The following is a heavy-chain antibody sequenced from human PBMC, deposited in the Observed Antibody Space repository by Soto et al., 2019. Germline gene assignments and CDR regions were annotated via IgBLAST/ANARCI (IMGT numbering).Heavy chain of an antibody. CDR2: IIPMSGTP. Sequence: QVQLVQSGAEVKKPGSSVKVSCKPSGGTFTSHAITWVRQAPGQGLEWMGGIIPMSGTPRYAQKFQGRLTITADESTSTAYMELSSPRSEDLAVEYCWRSLVRGTTRWYFDSWGQGTLVTVPS. V-gene: IGHV1-69*01. CDR3: WRSLVRGTTRWYFDS. CDR1: GGTFTSHA. J-gene: IGHJ4*02. D-gene: IGHD2-15*01.